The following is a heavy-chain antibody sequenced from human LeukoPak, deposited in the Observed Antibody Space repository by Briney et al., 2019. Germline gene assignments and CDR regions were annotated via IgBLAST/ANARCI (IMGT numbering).Heavy chain of an antibody. CDR1: GGSISSGGYY. D-gene: IGHD3-22*01. CDR3: ARKIRGYYYDSSGRENAWFDP. Sequence: SETLSLTCTVSGGSISSGGYYWSWIRQHPGKGLEWIGYIYYSGSTYYNPSLKSRVTISVDTSKNQFSLKLTSVTAADTAVYYCARKIRGYYYDSSGRENAWFDPWGQGTLVTVSS. J-gene: IGHJ5*02. V-gene: IGHV4-31*03. CDR2: IYYSGST.